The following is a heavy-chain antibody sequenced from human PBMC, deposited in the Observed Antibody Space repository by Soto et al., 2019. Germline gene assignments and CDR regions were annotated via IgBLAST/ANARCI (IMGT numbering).Heavy chain of an antibody. CDR1: GYTFTSYY. J-gene: IGHJ4*02. CDR2: INPSGGST. D-gene: IGHD3-22*01. Sequence: ASVKVSCKASGYTFTSYYMHWVRQAPGQGLEWMGIINPSGGSTSYAQKFQGRVTMTRDTSTSTVYMELSSLRSEDTAVYYCASSHMYYYDSSGQGVTDYWGQGTLVTVSS. CDR3: ASSHMYYYDSSGQGVTDY. V-gene: IGHV1-46*03.